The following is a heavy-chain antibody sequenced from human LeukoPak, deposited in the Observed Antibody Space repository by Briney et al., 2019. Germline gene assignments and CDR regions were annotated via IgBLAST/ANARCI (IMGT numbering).Heavy chain of an antibody. CDR2: IYYSGST. V-gene: IGHV4-39*01. J-gene: IGHJ5*02. D-gene: IGHD3-10*01. CDR3: ARHHLESITLNWFDP. Sequence: SETLSLTCTVSGGSISSSSYYWGWIRQPPGKGLEWIGSIYYSGSTYYNPSLKSRVTISVDTSKNQFCLKLSSVTAADTAVYYCARHHLESITLNWFDPWGQGTLVTVSS. CDR1: GGSISSSSYY.